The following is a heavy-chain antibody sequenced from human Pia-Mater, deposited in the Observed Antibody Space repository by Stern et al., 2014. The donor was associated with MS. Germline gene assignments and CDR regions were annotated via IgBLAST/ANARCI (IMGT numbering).Heavy chain of an antibody. Sequence: VQLGESGAEVKKPGSSVKVSGKASGGTFNVYAINWLRQAPGQGLEWMGGIIPIFGTANYAQKFQGRVTITADESTRTSSMQLSSLRYDDTAVYYCARDGRHTDNYGLDVWGQGTTVTVSS. CDR3: ARDGRHTDNYGLDV. J-gene: IGHJ6*02. V-gene: IGHV1-69*01. CDR2: IIPIFGTA. D-gene: IGHD3-9*01. CDR1: GGTFNVYA.